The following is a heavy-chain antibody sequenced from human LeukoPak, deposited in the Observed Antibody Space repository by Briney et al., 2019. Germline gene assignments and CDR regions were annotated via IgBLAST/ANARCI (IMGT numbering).Heavy chain of an antibody. CDR1: GYTFTSYG. J-gene: IGHJ4*02. CDR3: ARSPELPFPGGDDY. CDR2: ISAYNGNT. D-gene: IGHD2-21*01. V-gene: IGHV1-18*01. Sequence: ASVKVSCRASGYTFTSYGISWVRQAPGQGLEWMGWISAYNGNTNYAQKLQGRVTMTTDTSTSTAYMELRSLRSDDTAVYYCARSPELPFPGGDDYWGQGTLVTVSS.